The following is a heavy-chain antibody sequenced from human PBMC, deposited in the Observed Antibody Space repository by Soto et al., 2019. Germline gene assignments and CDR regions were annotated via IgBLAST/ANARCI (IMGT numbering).Heavy chain of an antibody. CDR3: ARKVHSGYDLDGLSYFDY. CDR2: TYYRSKWYN. V-gene: IGHV6-1*01. Sequence: QVPLQQSGPGLVKPSQTLSLTCAISGDSVSSNSAAWNWIRQSPSRGLEWLGRTYYRSKWYNDYEVSVKSRITINPDTSKNQFSLQLNSVTPEDTAVYYCARKVHSGYDLDGLSYFDYWGQGTLVTVSS. CDR1: GDSVSSNSAA. J-gene: IGHJ4*02. D-gene: IGHD5-12*01.